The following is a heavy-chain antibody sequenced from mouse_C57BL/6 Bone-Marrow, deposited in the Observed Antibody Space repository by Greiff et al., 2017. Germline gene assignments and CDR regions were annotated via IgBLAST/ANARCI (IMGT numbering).Heavy chain of an antibody. J-gene: IGHJ4*01. CDR1: GFTFSSYA. D-gene: IGHD3-2*02. CDR3: ARDGETAQAFYSMDY. CDR2: ISDGGSYT. Sequence: EVKLMESGGGLVKPGGSLKLSCAASGFTFSSYAMSWVRQTPEKRLEWVATISDGGSYTYYPDNVKGRFNISRDNAKNNLYLQMRHMKSEDTAMYYCARDGETAQAFYSMDYWGQGTSVTVSS. V-gene: IGHV5-4*01.